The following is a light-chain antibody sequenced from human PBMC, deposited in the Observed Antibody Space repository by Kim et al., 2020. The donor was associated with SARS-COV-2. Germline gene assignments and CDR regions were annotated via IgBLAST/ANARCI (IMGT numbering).Light chain of an antibody. V-gene: IGLV3-21*04. CDR3: QVWDSSSDHVV. Sequence: PGMTARITCGGNNIGSKSVHWYQQKPGQAPVLVIYYDSDRPSGIPERFSGSNSGNTATLTISRVEAGDEADYYCQVWDSSSDHVVFGGGTQMTVL. J-gene: IGLJ2*01. CDR1: NIGSKS. CDR2: YDS.